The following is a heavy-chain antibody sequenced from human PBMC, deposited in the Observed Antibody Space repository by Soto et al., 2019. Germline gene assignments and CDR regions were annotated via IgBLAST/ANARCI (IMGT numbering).Heavy chain of an antibody. CDR1: GFTFSDYY. CDR3: ARDRFNYYDSSGYYYY. Sequence: GESLKISCAASGFTFSDYYMSWIRQAPGKGLEWVSYISSSSSYTNYADSVKGRFTISRDNAKNSLYLQMNSLRAEDTAVYYCARDRFNYYDSSGYYYYWGQGTLVTVSS. J-gene: IGHJ4*02. CDR2: ISSSSSYT. V-gene: IGHV3-11*06. D-gene: IGHD3-22*01.